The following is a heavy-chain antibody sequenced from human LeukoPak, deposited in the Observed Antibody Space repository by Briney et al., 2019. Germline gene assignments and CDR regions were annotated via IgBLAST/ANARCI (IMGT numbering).Heavy chain of an antibody. J-gene: IGHJ4*02. CDR1: GYSISSGYY. V-gene: IGHV4-38-2*02. Sequence: PSETLSLTCTVSGYSISSGYYWGWIRQPPGKGLGWIGSIYHSGSTYYNPSLKSRVTISVDTSKNQFSLKLSSVTAADTAVYYCARVYSGSYFDYWGQGTLVTVSS. CDR3: ARVYSGSYFDY. CDR2: IYHSGST. D-gene: IGHD1-26*01.